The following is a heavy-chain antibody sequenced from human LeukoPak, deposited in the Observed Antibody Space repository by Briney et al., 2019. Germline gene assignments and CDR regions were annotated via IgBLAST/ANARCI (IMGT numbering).Heavy chain of an antibody. CDR3: ARKGTYSDYWRFPEPKLSYGLDV. Sequence: PSETLSLTCAVSGGSISSSNWWSWVRQPPGKGLEWIGEIYHSGSTDYNPSLKSRVTISVGKSKNQFSLQLSSVTAADTAVYYCARKGTYSDYWRFPEPKLSYGLDVWGQGTTVTVSS. D-gene: IGHD3-3*01. V-gene: IGHV4-4*02. J-gene: IGHJ6*02. CDR1: GGSISSSNW. CDR2: IYHSGST.